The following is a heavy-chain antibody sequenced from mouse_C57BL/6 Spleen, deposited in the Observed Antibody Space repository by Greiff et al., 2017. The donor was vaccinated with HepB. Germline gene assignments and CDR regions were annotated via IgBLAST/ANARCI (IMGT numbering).Heavy chain of an antibody. J-gene: IGHJ4*01. CDR2: INPSSGYT. CDR1: GYTFTSYW. V-gene: IGHV1-7*01. D-gene: IGHD1-1*01. Sequence: VQRVESGAELAKPGASVKLSCKASGYTFTSYWMHWVKQRPGQGLEWIGYINPSSGYTKYNQKFKDKATLTADKSSSTAYMQLSSLTYEDSAVYYCARPITTVVDYYAMDYWGQGTSVTVSS. CDR3: ARPITTVVDYYAMDY.